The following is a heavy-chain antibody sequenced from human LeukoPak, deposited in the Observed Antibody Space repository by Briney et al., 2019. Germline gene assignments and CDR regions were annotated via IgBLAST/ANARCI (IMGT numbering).Heavy chain of an antibody. D-gene: IGHD3/OR15-3a*01. CDR1: GFTFSSYA. V-gene: IGHV3-23*01. CDR3: AKVQKDLWTGYYSYFDY. Sequence: GGSLRLSCAASGFTFSSYAMTWVRQAPGKGLEWVLGISGSGGSTHYADSVKGRFIISRDDSKNTLYLQMNSLRAEDTALYYCAKVQKDLWTGYYSYFDYWGQGTLVTVSS. CDR2: ISGSGGST. J-gene: IGHJ4*02.